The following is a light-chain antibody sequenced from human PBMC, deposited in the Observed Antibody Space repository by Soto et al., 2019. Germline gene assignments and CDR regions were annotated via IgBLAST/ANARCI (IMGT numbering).Light chain of an antibody. V-gene: IGKV3-15*01. J-gene: IGKJ1*01. CDR1: QSVGPN. CDR3: HQYNNWPSWT. CDR2: AVS. Sequence: IVLTQSPATLSVSPGERATLSCRASQSVGPNLVWYQQKFGQAPTLLIYAVSTRATGVPDRFSGSGSGTEFTLTISSLQPEDVAVYYCHQYNNWPSWTFGQGTKVDIK.